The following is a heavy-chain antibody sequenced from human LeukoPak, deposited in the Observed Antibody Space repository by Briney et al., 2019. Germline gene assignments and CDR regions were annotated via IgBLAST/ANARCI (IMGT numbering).Heavy chain of an antibody. CDR2: ISGSGYNT. CDR3: AAGGPRANSYFYDSSAYD. CDR1: GFTFRNYA. V-gene: IGHV3-23*01. Sequence: GGSLRLSCATSGFTFRNYAMTWIRQAPGKGLEWVSSISGSGYNTYYADSVKGRFTISRDNSKNTLFLQMNSLRAEDTAVYYCAAGGPRANSYFYDSSAYDWGQGTLVTVSS. J-gene: IGHJ4*02. D-gene: IGHD3-22*01.